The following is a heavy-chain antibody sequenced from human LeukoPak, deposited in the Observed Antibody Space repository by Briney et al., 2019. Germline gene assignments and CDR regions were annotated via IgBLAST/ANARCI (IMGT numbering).Heavy chain of an antibody. J-gene: IGHJ4*02. CDR1: GGSISGYY. Sequence: ASETLSLTCTVSGGSISGYYWSWIRQSPGKGLEWIGYMYFSGSTNYNPSLKSRVSMSVDTSKNQFSLKLSSVTAEDTAVYYCARVRGSTSCPDYWGQGTLVTVSS. D-gene: IGHD2-2*01. CDR2: MYFSGST. CDR3: ARVRGSTSCPDY. V-gene: IGHV4-59*01.